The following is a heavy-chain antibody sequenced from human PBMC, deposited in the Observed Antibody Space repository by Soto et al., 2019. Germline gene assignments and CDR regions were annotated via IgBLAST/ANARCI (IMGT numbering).Heavy chain of an antibody. CDR1: GFTFSSYA. CDR2: ISYDGSNK. J-gene: IGHJ4*02. CDR3: ARETYSSGWTPTFDY. V-gene: IGHV3-30-3*01. D-gene: IGHD6-19*01. Sequence: QVQLVESGGGVVQPGRSLRLSCAASGFTFSSYAMHWVRQAPGKGLEWVAVISYDGSNKYYADSVKGRFTISRGNSKTTLYLQMNSLRAEDTAVYYCARETYSSGWTPTFDYWGQGTLVTVSS.